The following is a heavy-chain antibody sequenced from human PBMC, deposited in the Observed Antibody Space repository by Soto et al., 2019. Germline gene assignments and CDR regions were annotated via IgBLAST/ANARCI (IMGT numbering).Heavy chain of an antibody. CDR2: INHSGST. V-gene: IGHV4-34*01. J-gene: IGHJ4*02. Sequence: PSETLSLTCTVSGGSISSYYWSWIRQPPGKGLEWIGEINHSGSTNYNPSLKSRVTISVDTSKNQFSLKLSSVTAADTAVYYCARGWYGRIDYWGQGTLVTVSS. D-gene: IGHD6-13*01. CDR1: GGSISSYY. CDR3: ARGWYGRIDY.